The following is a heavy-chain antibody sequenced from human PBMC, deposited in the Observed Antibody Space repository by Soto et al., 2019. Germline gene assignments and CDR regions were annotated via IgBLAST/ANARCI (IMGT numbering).Heavy chain of an antibody. CDR1: GFTFSNYA. Sequence: EVQLLESGGGLVQPGGSLRLSCAASGFTFSNYAMSWVRQAPGKGLEWVSALSGNGGTTFYADSLKGRFTISRDNSKNTLYLQMNSLRAEDTAVYYCAKVPYCSSASCYPFWFDPWGQGTLVTVSS. CDR3: AKVPYCSSASCYPFWFDP. CDR2: LSGNGGTT. D-gene: IGHD2-2*01. J-gene: IGHJ5*02. V-gene: IGHV3-23*01.